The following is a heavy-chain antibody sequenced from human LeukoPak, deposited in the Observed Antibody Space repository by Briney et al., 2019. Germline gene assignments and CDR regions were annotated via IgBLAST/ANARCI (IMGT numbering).Heavy chain of an antibody. J-gene: IGHJ4*02. D-gene: IGHD2-8*01. CDR2: ININGGRT. V-gene: IGHV3-64D*09. CDR1: GFTFSSYT. Sequence: GGSLRLSCSVSGFTFSSYTMHWVRQAPGKGLEYVSSININGGRTYYADSVKGRFTISRDNSKNMLYLEMSSLRAEDTAVYYCVKDKWIDHWGQGTLVTVSS. CDR3: VKDKWIDH.